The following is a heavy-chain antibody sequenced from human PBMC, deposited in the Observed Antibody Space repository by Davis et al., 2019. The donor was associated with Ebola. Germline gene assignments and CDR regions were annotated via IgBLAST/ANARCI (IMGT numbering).Heavy chain of an antibody. CDR1: GGSISSYY. D-gene: IGHD3-10*01. Sequence: ETLSLTCTVSGGSISSYYWSWIRQPPGKGLEWIGYIYYSGSTNYNPSLKSRVTISVDTSKNQFSLKLSSATAADTAVYYCARGTGGTWFDPWGQGTLVTVSS. CDR3: ARGTGGTWFDP. CDR2: IYYSGST. V-gene: IGHV4-59*08. J-gene: IGHJ5*02.